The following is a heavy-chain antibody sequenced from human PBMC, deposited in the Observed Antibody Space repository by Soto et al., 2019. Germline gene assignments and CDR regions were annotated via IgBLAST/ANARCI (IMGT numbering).Heavy chain of an antibody. CDR2: INHSGST. J-gene: IGHJ6*02. D-gene: IGHD5-12*01. CDR3: AGRMAVATGYGMDV. V-gene: IGHV4-34*01. CDR1: GGSFSGYY. Sequence: SETLSLTCAVYGGSFSGYYWSWIRQPPGKGLEWIGEINHSGSTNYNPSLKSRVTISVDTSKNQFSLKLSSVTAADTAVYYCAGRMAVATGYGMDVWGQGTTVTVS.